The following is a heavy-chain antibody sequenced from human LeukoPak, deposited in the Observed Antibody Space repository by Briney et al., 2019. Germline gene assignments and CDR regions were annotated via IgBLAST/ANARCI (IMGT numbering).Heavy chain of an antibody. CDR2: FYYSGST. CDR1: GGSISSYY. V-gene: IGHV4-59*01. J-gene: IGHJ5*02. D-gene: IGHD1-26*01. Sequence: PSETLSLTCTVSGGSISSYYWSWIRQPPGKGLEWIGYFYYSGSTNYNPSLKSRVTISVDTSKNQFSLKLSSVTAADTAVYYCAGTVGAPNWFDPWGQGTLVTVSS. CDR3: AGTVGAPNWFDP.